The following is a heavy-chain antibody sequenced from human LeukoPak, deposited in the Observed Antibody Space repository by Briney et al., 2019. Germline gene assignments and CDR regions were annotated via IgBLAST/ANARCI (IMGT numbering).Heavy chain of an antibody. CDR3: AKDQGDVLLLWFGEFDY. V-gene: IGHV3-23*01. D-gene: IGHD3-10*01. Sequence: PGGSLRLSCAASGFTFSSYAMSWVRQAPGKGLEWVSAISGSGGSTYYADSVKGRFTISRDNSKNTLHLQMNSLRAEDTAVYYCAKDQGDVLLLWFGEFDYWGQGTLVTVSS. CDR2: ISGSGGST. CDR1: GFTFSSYA. J-gene: IGHJ4*02.